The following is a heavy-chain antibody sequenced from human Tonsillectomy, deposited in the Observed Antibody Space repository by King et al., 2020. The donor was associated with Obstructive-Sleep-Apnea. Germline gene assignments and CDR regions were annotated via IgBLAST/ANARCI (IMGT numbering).Heavy chain of an antibody. J-gene: IGHJ5*02. CDR3: ARAVAVAGSFDP. Sequence: QLQESGPGLVNPSETLYLSCIVSGASISSNIYYWGWIRQPPGKGLEWIGNIYYSGSTYYNPSLKSRVTISLDTSKSQFSLRLSSVTAADTAVYYCARAVAVAGSFDPWGRGTLVSVSS. D-gene: IGHD6-19*01. CDR1: GASISSNIYY. CDR2: IYYSGST. V-gene: IGHV4-39*07.